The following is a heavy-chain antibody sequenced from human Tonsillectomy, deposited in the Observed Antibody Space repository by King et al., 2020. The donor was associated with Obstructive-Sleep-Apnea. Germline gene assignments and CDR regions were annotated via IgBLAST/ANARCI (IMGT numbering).Heavy chain of an antibody. CDR2: IYYIGST. Sequence: QLQESGPGLVKPSETLSLTCTVSGDSISTSTYSWDWIRQPPGKGLEWVGTIYYIGSTYYNPSLRGRGTISVDTSKNHFSLNLSSLTAADTAVYFCARGLGDWGQGVLVTVSS. V-gene: IGHV4-39*07. CDR1: GDSISTSTYS. CDR3: ARGLGD. J-gene: IGHJ4*02. D-gene: IGHD5/OR15-5a*01.